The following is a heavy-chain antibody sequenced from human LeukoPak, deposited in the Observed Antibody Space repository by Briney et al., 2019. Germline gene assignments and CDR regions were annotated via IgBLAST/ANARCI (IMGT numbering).Heavy chain of an antibody. D-gene: IGHD5-12*01. CDR3: ARGPRGYSGYGLLRFDY. CDR2: INHSGST. J-gene: IGHJ4*02. CDR1: GGSFSGYY. V-gene: IGHV4-34*01. Sequence: SETLSLTCAVYGGSFSGYYWSWIRQPPGKGLEWIGEINHSGSTNYNPSLKSRVTISVDTSKNQFSLKLSSVTAAGTAVYYCARGPRGYSGYGLLRFDYWGQGTLVSVSS.